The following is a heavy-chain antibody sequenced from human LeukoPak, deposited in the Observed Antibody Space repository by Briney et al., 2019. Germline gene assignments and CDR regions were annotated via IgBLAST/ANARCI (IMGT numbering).Heavy chain of an antibody. D-gene: IGHD2-15*01. Sequence: PSETLSLTCTVSGGSISSYYWSWIRQPPGKGLEWIGSIFCRGSTYYNPSLKSRVTISVDTSKNQFSLKLNSVTAADTAMYYCARPRYCTDRTCYSAYFQDWGQGALVTVSS. CDR2: IFCRGST. V-gene: IGHV4-59*04. CDR1: GGSISSYY. CDR3: ARPRYCTDRTCYSAYFQD. J-gene: IGHJ1*01.